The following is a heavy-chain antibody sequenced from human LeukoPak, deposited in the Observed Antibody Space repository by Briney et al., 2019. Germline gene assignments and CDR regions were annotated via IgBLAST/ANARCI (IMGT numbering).Heavy chain of an antibody. Sequence: PSQTLSLTCAVSGGSISRGGYSWSWIRQPPGKGLEWIGYIYHSGSTYYNPSLKSRVTISVDRSKNQFSLKLSSVTAADTAVYYCARVGDGYISWYFDLWGRGTLVTVSS. J-gene: IGHJ2*01. CDR1: GGSISRGGYS. V-gene: IGHV4-30-2*01. CDR3: ARVGDGYISWYFDL. CDR2: IYHSGST. D-gene: IGHD5-24*01.